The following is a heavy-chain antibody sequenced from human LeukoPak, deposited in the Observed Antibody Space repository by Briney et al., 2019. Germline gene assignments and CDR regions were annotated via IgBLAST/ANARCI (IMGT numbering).Heavy chain of an antibody. CDR2: IKSKTDGGTT. V-gene: IGHV3-15*01. CDR1: GFTFSNAW. CDR3: TTGGDGYNPVYYYYGMDV. D-gene: IGHD5-24*01. J-gene: IGHJ6*02. Sequence: MPGGSLRLSCAASGFTFSNAWMSWVRQAPGKGLKWVGRIKSKTDGGTTDYAAPVKGRFTISRDDSKNTLYLQMNSLKTEDTAVYYCTTGGDGYNPVYYYYGMDVWGQGTTVTVSS.